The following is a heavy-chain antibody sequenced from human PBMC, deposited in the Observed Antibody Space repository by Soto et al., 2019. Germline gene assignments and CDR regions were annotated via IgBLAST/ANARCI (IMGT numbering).Heavy chain of an antibody. V-gene: IGHV1-18*01. Sequence: ASVKVSCKASGYMFISYGINWVRQAPGQGLEWMGWISAYNGNTKYAQNLQGRVTMTTDTSTSTAYMEMRSLRSDDTAVYYCVRDLDGSGSYYTDYWGPGTLVTVSS. J-gene: IGHJ4*02. CDR2: ISAYNGNT. CDR3: VRDLDGSGSYYTDY. D-gene: IGHD3-10*01. CDR1: GYMFISYG.